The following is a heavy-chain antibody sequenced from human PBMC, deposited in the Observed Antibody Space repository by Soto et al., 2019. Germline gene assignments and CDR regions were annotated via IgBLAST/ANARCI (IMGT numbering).Heavy chain of an antibody. Sequence: GGSLRLSCAASGLTFSIFGIHWVRQAPGKGLEWVAVISYDGSNKYYADSVKGRFTISRDNPKNTLHLQMNSLRAEDTAVYYCAKDTHSGNRNRYYFYGMDAWGQGTTVTVSS. D-gene: IGHD1-26*01. V-gene: IGHV3-30*18. CDR3: AKDTHSGNRNRYYFYGMDA. CDR1: GLTFSIFG. J-gene: IGHJ6*02. CDR2: ISYDGSNK.